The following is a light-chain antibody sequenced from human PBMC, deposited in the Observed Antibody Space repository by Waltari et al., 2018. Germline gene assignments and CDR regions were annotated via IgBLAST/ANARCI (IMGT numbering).Light chain of an antibody. CDR2: AAS. CDR3: HNYGGSVWT. CDR1: QTISSNY. J-gene: IGKJ1*01. V-gene: IGKV3-20*01. Sequence: EVVLTQSPGTLSLSPGERATLSCRASQTISSNYLAWYQQKPGQAPRLFIYAASRRATGIPDRFSGSGSGTDFTRTITRLEPEDFAVYFCHNYGGSVWTFGQGTKVEVK.